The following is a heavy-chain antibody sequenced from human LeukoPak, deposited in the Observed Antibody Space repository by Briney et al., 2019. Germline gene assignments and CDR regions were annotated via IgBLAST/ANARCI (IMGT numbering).Heavy chain of an antibody. D-gene: IGHD3-10*01. CDR2: INHSGST. CDR3: ARDNPYGSGTDY. Sequence: SSETLSLTCAVYGGSFSGYYWSWIRQPPGKGLEWIGEINHSGSTNYNPSLKSRVTISIDTSKNQFSLKVNSVTAADTAVYYCARDNPYGSGTDYWGQGTLVTVSS. J-gene: IGHJ4*02. CDR1: GGSFSGYY. V-gene: IGHV4-34*01.